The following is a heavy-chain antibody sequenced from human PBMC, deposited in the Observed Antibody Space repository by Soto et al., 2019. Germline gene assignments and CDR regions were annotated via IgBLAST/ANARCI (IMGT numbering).Heavy chain of an antibody. Sequence: QLQLQESGPGLVKPSETLSLTCTVSGGSISSSSHYWGWVRQPPGKGLEWIASSKYSGNTYYNPSLNRRVTVSVDTSENHPSLKLSSVTAADTAVYHCARPGITASYYDASDYWGQGTLVTVTS. CDR3: ARPGITASYYDASDY. V-gene: IGHV4-39*01. CDR2: SKYSGNT. CDR1: GGSISSSSHY. D-gene: IGHD1-26*01. J-gene: IGHJ4*02.